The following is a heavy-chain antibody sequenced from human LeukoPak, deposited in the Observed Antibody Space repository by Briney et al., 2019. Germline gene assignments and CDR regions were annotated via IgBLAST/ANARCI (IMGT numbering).Heavy chain of an antibody. CDR1: GYTFTSYY. CDR2: INPSGGST. J-gene: IGHJ5*02. CDR3: CRDSSGQNWFDP. V-gene: IGHV1-46*03. Sequence: GASVKVSCKASGYTFTSYYMHWVRQAPGQGLEWMGIINPSGGSTSYAQKFQGRVTMTRDTSTSTVYMELSSLRSEDTAVYYCCRDSSGQNWFDPWGQGTLVTVSS. D-gene: IGHD3-22*01.